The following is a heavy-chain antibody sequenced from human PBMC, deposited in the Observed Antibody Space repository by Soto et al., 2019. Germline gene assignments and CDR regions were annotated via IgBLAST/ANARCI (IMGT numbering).Heavy chain of an antibody. J-gene: IGHJ4*02. CDR1: GFSLSISGEG. Sequence: KSGPTLVNPTQTLTLTCTFSGFSLSISGEGVGWIRQPPGKALEWLALIYWSDEKHYSPSLKNRLTITKDTSKNQVVLTMTNMDPVDTATYYCARLVYRAGGRIFDSWGQGSPVTVSS. CDR3: ARLVYRAGGRIFDS. D-gene: IGHD3-16*01. CDR2: IYWSDEK. V-gene: IGHV2-5*01.